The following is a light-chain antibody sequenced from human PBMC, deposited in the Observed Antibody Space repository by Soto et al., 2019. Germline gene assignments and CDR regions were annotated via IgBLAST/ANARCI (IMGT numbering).Light chain of an antibody. CDR3: QQYGSSPGYT. Sequence: EIMLTQSPGTLSLSPGERATLSCRASQSVSSSYLAWYQQKPGQAPGLLIYGASSRATGIPDRFSGSGSGTDFTLTISRLEPEDFAVYYCQQYGSSPGYTFGQGTKLEIK. V-gene: IGKV3-20*01. CDR1: QSVSSSY. J-gene: IGKJ2*01. CDR2: GAS.